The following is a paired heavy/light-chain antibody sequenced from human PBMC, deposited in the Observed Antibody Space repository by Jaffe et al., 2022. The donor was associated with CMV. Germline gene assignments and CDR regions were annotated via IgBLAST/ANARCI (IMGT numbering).Light chain of an antibody. CDR2: DAS. CDR3: QERGNWWT. CDR1: HSVGSS. J-gene: IGKJ1*01. V-gene: IGKV3-11*01. Sequence: EIVLTQSPATLSLSPGERATLSCRASHSVGSSLAWYQQKPGQAPRLLIYDASDRATGIPARFSGSGSGTDFTLTISSLEPEDFAVYYCQERGNWWTFGQGTKVEIK.
Heavy chain of an antibody. D-gene: IGHD1-26*01. CDR3: ARDLVSGGYSGGNWFDP. Sequence: QVQLVQSGAEVKKPGASVKVSCKASGYTFNRYGINWVRQAPGEGPEWMGWISTYTGKTKYAQRLQGRVTMTTDTSTNTAYMELRSLRSDDTAVYYCARDLVSGGYSGGNWFDPWGQGTLVTVSS. CDR2: ISTYTGKT. CDR1: GYTFNRYG. V-gene: IGHV1-18*01. J-gene: IGHJ5*02.